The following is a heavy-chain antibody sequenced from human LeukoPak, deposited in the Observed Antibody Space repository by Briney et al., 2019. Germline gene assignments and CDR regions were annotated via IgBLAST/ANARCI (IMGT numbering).Heavy chain of an antibody. V-gene: IGHV4-39*02. CDR3: ARDPYSSGWYKDAFDI. J-gene: IGHJ3*02. D-gene: IGHD6-19*01. CDR1: GGSIRSSYYY. CDR2: IYDSGST. Sequence: SETLSLTCTVSGGSIRSSYYYWGLIRQPPGKGLEWIGSIYDSGSTYYNPSLKSRVTISVDTSKNQFSLKLNSVTAADTAVYYCARDPYSSGWYKDAFDIWGQGTMVTVSS.